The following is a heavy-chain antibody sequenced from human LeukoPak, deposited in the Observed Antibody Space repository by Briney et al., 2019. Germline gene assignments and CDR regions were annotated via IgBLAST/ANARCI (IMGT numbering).Heavy chain of an antibody. CDR3: AKGRGHGAPYAMDV. CDR2: TSYDGSNK. Sequence: PGGSLRLSCVASGFTFSNYGMHWVRQAPGKGLEWVAVTSYDGSNKYCADSVKGRFTISRDNSKNTLFLQMNSLRAEDTAVYSCAKGRGHGAPYAMDVWGQGTTVTVSS. D-gene: IGHD1-26*01. J-gene: IGHJ6*02. V-gene: IGHV3-30*18. CDR1: GFTFSNYG.